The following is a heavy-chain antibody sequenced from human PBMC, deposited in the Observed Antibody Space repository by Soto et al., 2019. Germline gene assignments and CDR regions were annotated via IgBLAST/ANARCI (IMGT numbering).Heavy chain of an antibody. CDR1: GGSISTYY. J-gene: IGHJ4*02. CDR3: ARDRGSSSGGAFEF. V-gene: IGHV4-4*07. Sequence: QVQLQESGPGLPKPSETLSLTCTVSGGSISTYYWSWIRQPAGKGLEWIGRIYSSGSTDYHPSLKSRVTMSVDTSKNHFSLKLSSVTAADTAVYYCARDRGSSSGGAFEFWGQGALITVSS. D-gene: IGHD6-6*01. CDR2: IYSSGST.